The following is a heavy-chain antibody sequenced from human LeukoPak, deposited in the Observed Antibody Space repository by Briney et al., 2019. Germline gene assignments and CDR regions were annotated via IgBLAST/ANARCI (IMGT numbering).Heavy chain of an antibody. Sequence: GGSLRLSCAASGFTFSDYTLNWVRQAPGRGLEWVSSINSDGSYKYFAESVKGRFTISRDNAKNSVFLQMSSLRDEDTAVYYCAKDPANVVVPAEPHARGFDPWGQGTLVTVSS. J-gene: IGHJ5*02. CDR1: GFTFSDYT. V-gene: IGHV3-21*01. CDR2: INSDGSYK. D-gene: IGHD2-2*01. CDR3: AKDPANVVVPAEPHARGFDP.